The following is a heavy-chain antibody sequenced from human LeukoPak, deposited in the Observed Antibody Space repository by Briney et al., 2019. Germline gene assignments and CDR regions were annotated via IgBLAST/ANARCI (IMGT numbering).Heavy chain of an antibody. D-gene: IGHD3-22*01. V-gene: IGHV3-48*03. Sequence: GGSLRLSCAASGFTFSSYEMNWVRQAPGKGLEWVSFTSTSDTIIYYADSVKGRFTISRDNAKNSLYLQMNSLRAEDTAVYYCARDNKVVVGTHAFDIWGQGTMVTVSS. J-gene: IGHJ3*02. CDR1: GFTFSSYE. CDR3: ARDNKVVVGTHAFDI. CDR2: TSTSDTII.